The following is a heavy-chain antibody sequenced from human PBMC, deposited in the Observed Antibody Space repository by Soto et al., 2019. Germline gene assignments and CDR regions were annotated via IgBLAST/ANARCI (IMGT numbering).Heavy chain of an antibody. CDR3: ARAKMATVDAFDI. Sequence: KPSETLSLTCSVSGGSISTYYWSWIRQPPGKGLEWIGYMFYSGSTKYNPSLKGRVTISVDTPKNQFSLKLNSVTAADTALYYCARAKMATVDAFDIWGQGTMVNVSS. J-gene: IGHJ3*02. D-gene: IGHD4-4*01. CDR2: MFYSGST. CDR1: GGSISTYY. V-gene: IGHV4-59*01.